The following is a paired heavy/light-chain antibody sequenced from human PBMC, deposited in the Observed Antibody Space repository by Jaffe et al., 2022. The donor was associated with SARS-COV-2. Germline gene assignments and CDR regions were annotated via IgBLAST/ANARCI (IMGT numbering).Heavy chain of an antibody. J-gene: IGHJ4*02. CDR1: GFSLSTPGVG. D-gene: IGHD3-22*01. Sequence: QITLKESGPTLVKPTQTLMLTCTFSGFSLSTPGVGVGWIRQPPGKALEWLALIYWDDVRRYRQSLKSRLTITKDTSRNQVVLTLTNMDPVDTATYSCAHLNSFTHYDAIGRIDSYYFDQWGQGTLVTVSS. CDR3: AHLNSFTHYDAIGRIDSYYFDQ. V-gene: IGHV2-5*02. CDR2: IYWDDVR.
Light chain of an antibody. Sequence: QSVLTQSPSASGTPGQRVTISCSGSSSNIGDNFIYWYQQVPGMAPKLLIYRDNQRPSGVPDRFSGSKSGTSASLAIGGLRSEDEADYYCAAWDNSLSGWLFGGGTKLTVL. CDR1: SSNIGDNF. CDR2: RDN. V-gene: IGLV1-47*01. CDR3: AAWDNSLSGWL. J-gene: IGLJ3*02.